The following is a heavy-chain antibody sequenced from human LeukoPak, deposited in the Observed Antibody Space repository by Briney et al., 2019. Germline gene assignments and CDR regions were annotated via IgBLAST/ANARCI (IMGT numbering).Heavy chain of an antibody. CDR1: GFTFGSYA. CDR3: AKHQIQMYGMDV. CDR2: IRDSGYST. Sequence: GGSLRLSCAASGFTFGSYAMSWVRQAPGKGLEWVSSIRDSGYSTYYADSVKGRFTISRDNSKNTVFLQMNSLTDDDTGLYYCAKHQIQMYGMDVWGQGTTVTVSS. V-gene: IGHV3-23*01. J-gene: IGHJ6*02.